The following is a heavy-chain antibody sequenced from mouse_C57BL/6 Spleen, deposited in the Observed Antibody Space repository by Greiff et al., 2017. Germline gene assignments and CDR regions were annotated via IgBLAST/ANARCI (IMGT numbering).Heavy chain of an antibody. Sequence: EVMLVESGGDLVKPGGSLKLSCAASGFTFSSYGMSWVRQTPDKRLEWVATISSGGSYTYYPASVKGRFTISRDNAKNTLYLQMSSLKSEDTAMYYCARRDGSSDWYFDVWGTGTTVTVSS. CDR3: ARRDGSSDWYFDV. CDR2: ISSGGSYT. D-gene: IGHD1-1*01. V-gene: IGHV5-6*01. CDR1: GFTFSSYG. J-gene: IGHJ1*03.